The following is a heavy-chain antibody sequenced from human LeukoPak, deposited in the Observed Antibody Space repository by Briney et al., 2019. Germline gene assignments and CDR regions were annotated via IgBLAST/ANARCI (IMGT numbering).Heavy chain of an antibody. CDR3: AKDQDCSSTSCYNAFDI. J-gene: IGHJ3*02. D-gene: IGHD2-2*02. Sequence: GGSLRLSCAASGFTLSSYAMSWVRQAPGKGLEWVSSISASGGSTNYADSVKGRFTISRGNAKNSLYLQMNSLRAEDTAVYYCAKDQDCSSTSCYNAFDIWGQGTMVTVSS. CDR1: GFTLSSYA. V-gene: IGHV3-23*01. CDR2: ISASGGST.